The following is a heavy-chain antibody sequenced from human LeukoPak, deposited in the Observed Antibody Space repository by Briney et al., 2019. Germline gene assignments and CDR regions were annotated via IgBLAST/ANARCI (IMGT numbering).Heavy chain of an antibody. CDR2: IYDSGST. CDR3: AREGGGFDY. J-gene: IGHJ4*02. Sequence: PSETLPLTCTVSGGSISSYYWSWIRQPPGKGLEWIGYIYDSGSTNYNPSLKSRVTISVDTSKNQFSLKLSSVTAADTAVYYCAREGGGFDYWGQGTLVTVSS. V-gene: IGHV4-59*01. D-gene: IGHD3-16*01. CDR1: GGSISSYY.